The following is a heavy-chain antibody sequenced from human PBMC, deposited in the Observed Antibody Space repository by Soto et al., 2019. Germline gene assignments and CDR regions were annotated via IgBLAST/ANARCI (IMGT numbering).Heavy chain of an antibody. CDR3: AKARITDFWSGYSAVDY. V-gene: IGHV3-23*01. CDR1: GFTFSSYA. Sequence: GSLRLSCAASGFTFSSYAMSWVRQAPGKGLEWVSAISGSGGSTYYADSVKGRFTISRDNSKNTLYLQMNSLRAEDTAVYYCAKARITDFWSGYSAVDYWGQGTLVTVSS. J-gene: IGHJ4*02. D-gene: IGHD3-3*01. CDR2: ISGSGGST.